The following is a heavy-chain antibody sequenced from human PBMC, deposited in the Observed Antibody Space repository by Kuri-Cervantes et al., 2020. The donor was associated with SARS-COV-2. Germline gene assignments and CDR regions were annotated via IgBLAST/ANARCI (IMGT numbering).Heavy chain of an antibody. CDR1: GFAFEDSA. V-gene: IGHV3-23*01. CDR3: AKSLPAARWSFDY. D-gene: IGHD6-6*01. Sequence: GSLRLSCAASGFAFEDSAMIWVRQAPGMGLEWVSGIDVGDSATYYADSVKGRFTISRDNSKSTLFLHMNSLRVEDTALYFRAKSLPAARWSFDYWGQGTLVTVSS. J-gene: IGHJ4*02. CDR2: IDVGDSAT.